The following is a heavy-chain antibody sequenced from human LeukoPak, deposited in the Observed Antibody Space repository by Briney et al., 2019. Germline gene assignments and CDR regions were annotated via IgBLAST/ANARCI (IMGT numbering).Heavy chain of an antibody. V-gene: IGHV3-21*04. CDR2: ISATSSDI. CDR1: GFAFESFT. J-gene: IGHJ4*02. D-gene: IGHD5-12*01. Sequence: GGSLRLSCAGSGFAFESFTMTWVRQAPGKGLEWVSLISATSSDINYAESVRGRFTISRDNAKNSLFLQMDSLRVEDTAIHYCAKGLFSAYDKYLDSWGQGTLVTVSS. CDR3: AKGLFSAYDKYLDS.